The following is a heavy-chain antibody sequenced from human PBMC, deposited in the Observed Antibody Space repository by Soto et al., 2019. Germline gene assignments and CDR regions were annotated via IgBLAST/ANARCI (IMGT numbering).Heavy chain of an antibody. Sequence: QVQLVQSGAEVKKPGSSVKVSCKASGGTFSSYTISWVRQAPGQGLEWMGRIIPILGIANYAQKFQGRVTITADKSTSTAYMELSGLRSEDTAVYYCAREQYGGDPMIWGQGTLVTVSS. V-gene: IGHV1-69*08. D-gene: IGHD2-21*02. J-gene: IGHJ4*02. CDR1: GGTFSSYT. CDR3: AREQYGGDPMI. CDR2: IIPILGIA.